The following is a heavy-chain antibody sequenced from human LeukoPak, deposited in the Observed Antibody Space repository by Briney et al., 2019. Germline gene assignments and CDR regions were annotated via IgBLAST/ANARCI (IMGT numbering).Heavy chain of an antibody. D-gene: IGHD3-16*02. CDR2: FDPEDGEA. CDR3: AADYDYVWGSYRHLGY. J-gene: IGHJ4*02. V-gene: IGHV1-24*01. Sequence: GASVKVSCKASGYTFTSYGISWVRQAPGKGIEWMGGFDPEDGEAIYAQKFQGRVTMTEDTSTDTAYMELSSLRSEDTAVYYCAADYDYVWGSYRHLGYWGQGTLVTVSS. CDR1: GYTFTSYG.